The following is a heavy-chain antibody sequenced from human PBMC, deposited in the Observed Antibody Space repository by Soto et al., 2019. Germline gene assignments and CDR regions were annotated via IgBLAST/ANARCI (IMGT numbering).Heavy chain of an antibody. CDR1: GIPSSRYG. V-gene: IGHV3-30*18. CDR2: ISYDGVNK. J-gene: IGHJ4*02. Sequence: GGSLRLSCAASGIPSSRYGMHWVRQAPGKGLEWLAVISYDGVNKYYADSVKGRSTISRDNSKNTVYLQILNMRPEDTAIYYCAKDQRTYYYGSGSDSWGQGTLVTVSS. CDR3: AKDQRTYYYGSGSDS. D-gene: IGHD3-10*01.